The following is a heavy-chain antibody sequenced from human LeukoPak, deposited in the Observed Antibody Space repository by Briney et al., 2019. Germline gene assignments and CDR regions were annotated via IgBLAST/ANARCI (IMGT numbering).Heavy chain of an antibody. CDR2: INHSGST. D-gene: IGHD6-19*01. CDR3: ASSGWTGWFDY. V-gene: IGHV4-34*01. CDR1: GGSFSGYY. Sequence: SETLSLTCAVYGGSFSGYYWSWIRQPPGKGLEWIGEINHSGSTNYNPSLKSRVTISVDTSKNQFSLKLSSVTAADTAVYYCASSGWTGWFDYWGQGTLVTVSS. J-gene: IGHJ4*02.